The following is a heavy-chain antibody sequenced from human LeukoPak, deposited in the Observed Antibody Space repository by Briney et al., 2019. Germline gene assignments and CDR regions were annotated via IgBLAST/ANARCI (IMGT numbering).Heavy chain of an antibody. CDR2: ISSSSSYI. CDR1: GFTFSSYS. Sequence: GGSLRLSCAASGFTFSSYSMNWVRQAPGKGLEWVSSISSSSSYIYYADSVKGRFTISRDNAKSSLYLQMNSLRAEDTAVYYCARGRGRSSSWYFDYWGQGTLVTVSS. J-gene: IGHJ4*02. D-gene: IGHD6-13*01. V-gene: IGHV3-21*01. CDR3: ARGRGRSSSWYFDY.